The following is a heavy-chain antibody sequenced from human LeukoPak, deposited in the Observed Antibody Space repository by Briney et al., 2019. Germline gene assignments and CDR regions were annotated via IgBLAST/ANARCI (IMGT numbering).Heavy chain of an antibody. Sequence: GGTLRLSCAASGFTFSSYGMSWVRQAPGKGLEWVSAISGSGGSTYYADSVKGRFTISRDNSKNTLYLQMNSLRAEDTAVYYCARDSRVEMATIAWGQGTLVTVSS. CDR2: ISGSGGST. CDR1: GFTFSSYG. V-gene: IGHV3-23*01. CDR3: ARDSRVEMATIA. D-gene: IGHD5-24*01. J-gene: IGHJ5*02.